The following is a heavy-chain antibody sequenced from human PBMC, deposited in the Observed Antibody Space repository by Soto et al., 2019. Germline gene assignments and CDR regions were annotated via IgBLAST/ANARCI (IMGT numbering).Heavy chain of an antibody. V-gene: IGHV3-33*01. CDR2: IWYDGSNK. CDR3: ARDGVEAGLYFDN. D-gene: IGHD6-19*01. J-gene: IGHJ4*02. CDR1: GFTFSSYG. Sequence: QVQLVESGGGVVQPGRSLRLSCAASGFTFSSYGMHWVRQAPGKGLEWVAVIWYDGSNKYYADSVKGRFTISRDNSKNTLYLQMNSLRAEDTAVYYCARDGVEAGLYFDNWGQGTLVTVSS.